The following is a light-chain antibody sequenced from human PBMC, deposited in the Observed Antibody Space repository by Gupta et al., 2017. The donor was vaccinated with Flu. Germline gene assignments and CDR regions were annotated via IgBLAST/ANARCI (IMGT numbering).Light chain of an antibody. CDR1: HSISDW. Sequence: DTQMTQSPSTLSASVGDSVTITCRASHSISDWLAWYQQKPGKAPKRLIYKASILESGVPSRFSGSGSGTECTLTSSSLQPDDFATYYCQQYISDAITFGQGTRLDIK. J-gene: IGKJ5*01. CDR2: KAS. V-gene: IGKV1-5*03. CDR3: QQYISDAIT.